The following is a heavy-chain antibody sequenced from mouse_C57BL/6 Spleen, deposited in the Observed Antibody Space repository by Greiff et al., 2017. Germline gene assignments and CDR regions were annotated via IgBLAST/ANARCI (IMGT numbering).Heavy chain of an antibody. V-gene: IGHV1-61*01. CDR2: IYPSDSET. CDR3: ARRGGPFYAMDY. CDR1: GYTFTSYW. Sequence: VKLKQPGAELVRPGSSVKLSCKASGYTFTSYWLDWVKQRPGQGLEWIGNIYPSDSETHYNQKFKDKATLTVDKSSSTAYMQLSSLTSEDSAVYYCARRGGPFYAMDYWGQGTSVTVSS. J-gene: IGHJ4*01.